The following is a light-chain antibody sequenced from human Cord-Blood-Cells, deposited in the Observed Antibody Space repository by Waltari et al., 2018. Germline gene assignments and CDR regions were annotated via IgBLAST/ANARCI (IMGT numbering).Light chain of an antibody. V-gene: IGKV1-39*01. Sequence: DIQMTQSPSSLSASVGDRVNITCRASQSISSYLNWYQQKPGKAPKLLIYAASSLQSGVPSRFSGSGSGTDFTLNISSLQPEDFATYYCQQSYSTPYTFGQGTKLEIK. CDR2: AAS. CDR3: QQSYSTPYT. J-gene: IGKJ2*01. CDR1: QSISSY.